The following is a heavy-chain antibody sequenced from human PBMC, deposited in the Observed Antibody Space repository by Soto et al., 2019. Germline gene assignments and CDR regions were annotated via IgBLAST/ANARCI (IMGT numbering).Heavy chain of an antibody. J-gene: IGHJ6*02. D-gene: IGHD2-2*01. V-gene: IGHV4-39*01. Sequence: SETLSLTCTFTGSSITSTNYYWGWIRQPPGKGLEWVGSINYSGTTYYNPSLQSRVTISVDTSKNQFSLELSSVTAADTAVYYCAELAGYCTGTSCYGNYAMDVWGQGTTVT. CDR1: GSSITSTNYY. CDR3: AELAGYCTGTSCYGNYAMDV. CDR2: INYSGTT.